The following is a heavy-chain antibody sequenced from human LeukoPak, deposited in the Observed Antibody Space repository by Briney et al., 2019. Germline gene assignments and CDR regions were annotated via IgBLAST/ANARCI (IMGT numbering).Heavy chain of an antibody. Sequence: SETLSLTCTVSGGSISTHFWTWVRQPPGMGLEWIGYIYYTGSTNYNPSLKSRVTISLDTSKNQFSLHLSFVTAADTAVYYCARAPNGYYPLDYWGQGTLVTVSS. CDR1: GGSISTHF. J-gene: IGHJ4*02. CDR3: ARAPNGYYPLDY. CDR2: IYYTGST. V-gene: IGHV4-59*11. D-gene: IGHD3-22*01.